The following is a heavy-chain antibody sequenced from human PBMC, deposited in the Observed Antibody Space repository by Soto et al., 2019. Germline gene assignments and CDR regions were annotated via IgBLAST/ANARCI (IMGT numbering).Heavy chain of an antibody. CDR2: IYYSGST. J-gene: IGHJ5*02. V-gene: IGHV4-31*03. CDR1: VASISSGGYY. CDR3: ARESKYDTSGYPPWFAP. D-gene: IGHD3-22*01. Sequence: QVQLQESGPGLVKPSQTLSLTCTVSVASISSGGYYWSWIRQRPGEGLEWIGYIYYSGSTSYNPSLKSRVTISVDTSKNQFSLKLSSVTDADTAVYYCARESKYDTSGYPPWFAPWGQGTLVTVSS.